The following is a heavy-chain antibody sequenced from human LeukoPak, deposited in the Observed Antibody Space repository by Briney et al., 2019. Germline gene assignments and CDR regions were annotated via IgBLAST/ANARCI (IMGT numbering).Heavy chain of an antibody. V-gene: IGHV1-69*05. CDR3: AVATYYYDSSGSPFDY. CDR2: IIPIFGTA. D-gene: IGHD3-22*01. J-gene: IGHJ4*02. CDR1: GGTFSSYA. Sequence: ASVKVSCEASGGTFSSYAISWVRQAPGQGLEWMGGIIPIFGTANYAQKFQGRVTITTDESTSTAYMELSSLRSEDTAVYYCAVATYYYDSSGSPFDYWGQGTLVTVSS.